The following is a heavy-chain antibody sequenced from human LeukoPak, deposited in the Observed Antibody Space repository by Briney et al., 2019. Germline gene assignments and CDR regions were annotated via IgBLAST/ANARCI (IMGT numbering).Heavy chain of an antibody. CDR2: IFPGDSDT. V-gene: IGHV5-51*01. CDR3: ARLGANSLDY. Sequence: GESLKISCKGSGYSFTRHWIGWVRQMPGKGLEWMGIIFPGDSDTRYSPSFQGQVTISADKSISTAYLQWSSLKASDTAMYFCARLGANSLDYWGQGTLVTVSS. D-gene: IGHD4/OR15-4a*01. CDR1: GYSFTRHW. J-gene: IGHJ4*02.